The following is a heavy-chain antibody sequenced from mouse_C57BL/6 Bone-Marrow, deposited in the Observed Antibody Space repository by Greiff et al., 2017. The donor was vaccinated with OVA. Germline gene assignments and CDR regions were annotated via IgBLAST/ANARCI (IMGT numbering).Heavy chain of an antibody. Sequence: VQLQQPGPELVKPGASVKLSCKASGYTFTSYEIHWVKQRPGQGLEWIGWIYPRAGSTKYNEKFKGKATLTVDKSSSTAYMELHRLSSEDSAVYFCARGITGYYGMDYWGQGTAVTVSS. CDR3: ARGITGYYGMDY. CDR2: IYPRAGST. CDR1: GYTFTSYE. J-gene: IGHJ4*01. D-gene: IGHD3-1*01. V-gene: IGHV1-85*01.